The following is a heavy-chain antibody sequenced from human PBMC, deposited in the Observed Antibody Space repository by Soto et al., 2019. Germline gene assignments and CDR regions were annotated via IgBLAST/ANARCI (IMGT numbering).Heavy chain of an antibody. CDR3: ARQTGEWLLSPSLKYYFDY. CDR2: ISAYNGNT. D-gene: IGHD3-3*01. CDR1: GYTFTSYG. Sequence: ASVKVSCKASGYTFTSYGISWVRQAPGQGLEWMGWISAYNGNTNYAQKLQGGVTMTTDTSTSTAYMELRSLRSDDTAVYYCARQTGEWLLSPSLKYYFDYWGQGTLVTVYS. J-gene: IGHJ4*02. V-gene: IGHV1-18*04.